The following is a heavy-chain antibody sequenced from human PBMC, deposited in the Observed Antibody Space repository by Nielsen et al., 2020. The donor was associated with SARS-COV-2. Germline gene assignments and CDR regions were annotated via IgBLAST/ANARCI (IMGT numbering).Heavy chain of an antibody. Sequence: ASVKVSCKASGYTFTSYAMHWVRQAPGQGLEWMGWINPNSGGTNYAQKFQGWVTMTRDTSISTAYMELSRLRSDDTAVYYCARDFGYSTFYGMDVWGQGTTVTVSS. J-gene: IGHJ6*02. V-gene: IGHV1-2*04. CDR2: INPNSGGT. CDR3: ARDFGYSTFYGMDV. CDR1: GYTFTSYA. D-gene: IGHD6-13*01.